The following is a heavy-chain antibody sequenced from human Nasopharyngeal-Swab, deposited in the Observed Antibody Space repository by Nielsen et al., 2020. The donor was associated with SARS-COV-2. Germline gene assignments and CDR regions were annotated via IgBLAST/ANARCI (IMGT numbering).Heavy chain of an antibody. CDR2: INHTGNT. CDR1: GGSFNGYY. V-gene: IGHV4-34*01. J-gene: IGHJ4*02. Sequence: SQTLSLTCAVSGGSFNGYYCSWIRQSPEKGLEWIGEINHTGNTNYMPSLESRLTLSVDTSNNQFSLNLRSVSAADTATYYCARGRRPIVVLPTTDPRSNFFDFWGQGILVTVSS. CDR3: ARGRRPIVVLPTTDPRSNFFDF. D-gene: IGHD2-21*01.